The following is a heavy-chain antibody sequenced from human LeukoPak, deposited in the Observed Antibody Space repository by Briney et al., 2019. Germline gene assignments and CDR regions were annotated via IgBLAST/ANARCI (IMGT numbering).Heavy chain of an antibody. CDR3: ARAPYCTSTSCYAGYYYYYYMDV. V-gene: IGHV1-18*01. Sequence: ASVRVSCKDSGYTFTSHGISWVRQAPGQGLEWMGWISAYNGNTNYAQNLQGRVTMTTDTSTNTAYMELRSLRSDDTAVYYCARAPYCTSTSCYAGYYYYYYMDVWGKGTTVTVSS. CDR1: GYTFTSHG. CDR2: ISAYNGNT. D-gene: IGHD2-2*01. J-gene: IGHJ6*03.